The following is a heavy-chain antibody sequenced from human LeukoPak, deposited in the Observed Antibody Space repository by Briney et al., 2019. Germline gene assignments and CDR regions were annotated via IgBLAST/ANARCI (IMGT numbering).Heavy chain of an antibody. CDR3: AKGISPQHSGSAYYYYAMDV. CDR1: GGSISSYY. Sequence: PSETLSLTCTVSGGSISSYYWSWIRQPPGKGLEWIGYIYYSGSTNYNPSLKSRVTISVDTSKNRFSLKLSSVTAADTAVYYCAKGISPQHSGSAYYYYAMDVWGQGTTVAVSS. J-gene: IGHJ6*02. V-gene: IGHV4-59*12. D-gene: IGHD3-10*01. CDR2: IYYSGST.